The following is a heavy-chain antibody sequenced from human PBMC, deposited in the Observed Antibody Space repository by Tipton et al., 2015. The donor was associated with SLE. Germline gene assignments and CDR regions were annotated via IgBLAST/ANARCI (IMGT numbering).Heavy chain of an antibody. CDR3: ARAIGANYFNF. V-gene: IGHV4-31*03. Sequence: TLSLTCTVSGTSISSSGYYWNWVRRRPGEGLEWIGYIYHSGSTYYNPSLESRALILADTSKNQFSLKLTSVTDADTAVYYCARAIGANYFNFWGQGILVTVSS. CDR2: IYHSGST. CDR1: GTSISSSGYY. D-gene: IGHD3-16*01. J-gene: IGHJ4*02.